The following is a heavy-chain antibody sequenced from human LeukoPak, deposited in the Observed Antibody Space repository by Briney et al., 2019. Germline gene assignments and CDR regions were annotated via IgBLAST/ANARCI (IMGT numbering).Heavy chain of an antibody. V-gene: IGHV1-2*02. CDR1: GYTFTGYY. Sequence: ASVKVPCKASGYTFTGYYMHWVRQAPGQGLEWMGWINPNSGGTNYAQKFQGRVTMTRDTSTSTVYMELSRLRSDDTAVYYCARDQEHSVSGGGWGQGTLVTVSS. CDR3: ARDQEHSVSGGG. J-gene: IGHJ4*02. D-gene: IGHD6-6*01. CDR2: INPNSGGT.